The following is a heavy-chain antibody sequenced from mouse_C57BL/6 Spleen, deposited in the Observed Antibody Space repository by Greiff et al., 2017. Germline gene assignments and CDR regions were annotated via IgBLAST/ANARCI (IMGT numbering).Heavy chain of an antibody. CDR2: IYPSDSET. CDR3: ARRDDYDDGDWYFDV. J-gene: IGHJ1*03. CDR1: GYTFTSYW. V-gene: IGHV1-61*01. Sequence: QVQLQQPGAELVRPGSSVKLSCKASGYTFTSYWMDWVKQRPGQGLEWIGNIYPSDSETHYNQKFKDKATLTVDKSSSTAYMQLSSLPSEDSAVYYCARRDDYDDGDWYFDVWGTGTTVTVSS. D-gene: IGHD2-4*01.